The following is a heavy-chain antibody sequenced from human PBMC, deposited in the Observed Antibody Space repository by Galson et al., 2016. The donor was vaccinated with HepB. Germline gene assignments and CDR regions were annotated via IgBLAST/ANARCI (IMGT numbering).Heavy chain of an antibody. D-gene: IGHD2-15*01. V-gene: IGHV3-21*01. CDR2: TSSGSSYI. Sequence: SLRLSCAASGFTFRSYVMNWVRQTPGKGLEWVSSTSSGSSYIYYADSVKGRFTISGDNAKNSLHLQMNSLRAEDTAVYYCARNRLGWSLLEAIDSWGQGTLVTVSS. CDR3: ARNRLGWSLLEAIDS. CDR1: GFTFRSYV. J-gene: IGHJ4*02.